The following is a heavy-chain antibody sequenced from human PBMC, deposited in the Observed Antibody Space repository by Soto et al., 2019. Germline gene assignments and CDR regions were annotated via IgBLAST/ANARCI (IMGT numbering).Heavy chain of an antibody. CDR2: INPNSGGT. CDR1: GYTFTGYY. J-gene: IGHJ4*02. D-gene: IGHD2-2*01. V-gene: IGHV1-2*02. Sequence: ASVKVSCKASGYTFTGYYMHWVRQAPGQGLEWMGWINPNSGGTNYAQKFQGRVTMTRDTSISKAYMELSRLRSDDTAVYYCARERHPRGGVVPAAIDYWGQGTLVTVSS. CDR3: ARERHPRGGVVPAAIDY.